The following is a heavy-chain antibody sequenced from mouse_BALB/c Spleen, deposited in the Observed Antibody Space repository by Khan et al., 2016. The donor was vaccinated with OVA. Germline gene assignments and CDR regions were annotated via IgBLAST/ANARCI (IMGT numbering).Heavy chain of an antibody. CDR1: GYSITSYYA. CDR2: IPASGST. V-gene: IGHV3-2*02. Sequence: EVQLQQSGPGLVKPSQSLSLTCTVTGYSITSYYAWNLIRQFPGNKLEWMGYIPASGSTNYNPALKSRITITRDTSKNQSFLQLNSVTTEDTATYDCARDGSGYSYAMDYWGQGTSVTVAS. CDR3: ARDGSGYSYAMDY. D-gene: IGHD2-12*01. J-gene: IGHJ4*01.